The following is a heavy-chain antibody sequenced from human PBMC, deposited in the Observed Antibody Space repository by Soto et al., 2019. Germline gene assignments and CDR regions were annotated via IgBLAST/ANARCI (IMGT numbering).Heavy chain of an antibody. CDR1: GGSINTNNYY. J-gene: IGHJ6*02. V-gene: IGHV4-39*01. D-gene: IGHD6-25*01. CDR2: IYFAGST. Sequence: SETLSLTCTVSGGSINTNNYYWGWVRQPPGKGLEWIGSIYFAGSTFHNPALKSRATISVDTSRNQFSLRLTTVTASDTAVYYCARLVFHCLSGSCDDYSFYGLDVWGQGTTVTVSS. CDR3: ARLVFHCLSGSCDDYSFYGLDV.